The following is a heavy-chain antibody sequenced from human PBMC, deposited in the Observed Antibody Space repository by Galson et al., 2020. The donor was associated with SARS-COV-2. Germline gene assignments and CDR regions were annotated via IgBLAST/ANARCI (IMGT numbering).Heavy chain of an antibody. CDR2: IWYDGSNK. J-gene: IGHJ3*02. V-gene: IGHV3-33*01. D-gene: IGHD3-10*01. CDR1: GFTFSSYG. CDR3: AREGRFGELGGAFDI. Sequence: GESLKISCAASGFTFSSYGMHWVRQAPGKGLEWVAVIWYDGSNKYYADSVKGRFTISRDNSKNTLYLQMNSLRAEDTAVYYCAREGRFGELGGAFDIWGQGTMVTVSS.